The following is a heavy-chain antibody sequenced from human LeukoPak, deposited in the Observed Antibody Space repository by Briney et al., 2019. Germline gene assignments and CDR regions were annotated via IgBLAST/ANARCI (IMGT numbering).Heavy chain of an antibody. J-gene: IGHJ4*02. CDR1: GGSISSYY. D-gene: IGHD3-16*01. CDR2: IYTSGNT. Sequence: SETLCLSCAVSGGSISSYYWSWIRQPPGKRLEWIWRIYTSGNTNYNPSLKSRVTMSVDTSKNQFSLKLSSVTAADTAVYYCARTPVVSLYYFDYWGQGTLVTVSS. CDR3: ARTPVVSLYYFDY. V-gene: IGHV4-4*07.